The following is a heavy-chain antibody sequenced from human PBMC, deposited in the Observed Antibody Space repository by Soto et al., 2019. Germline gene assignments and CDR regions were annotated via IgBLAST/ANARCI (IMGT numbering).Heavy chain of an antibody. CDR2: ISAYNGKT. CDR1: GYTFINYG. V-gene: IGHV1-18*01. Sequence: ASVKVSCKXSGYTFINYGISWVRQAPGQGLEWMGWISAYNGKTNYAQKLQGRVTMTTDTSTSTAYMELRSLRSDDTAVYYCARRYGDPSSSAGFDYWGQGTLVTVSS. D-gene: IGHD4-17*01. J-gene: IGHJ4*02. CDR3: ARRYGDPSSSAGFDY.